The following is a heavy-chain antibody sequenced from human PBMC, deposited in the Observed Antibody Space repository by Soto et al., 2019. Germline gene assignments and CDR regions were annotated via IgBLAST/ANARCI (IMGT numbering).Heavy chain of an antibody. V-gene: IGHV4-34*01. Sequence: SETLSLTCAVYGGSFSGYYWSWIRQPPGKGLEWIGEINHSGSTNYNPSLKSRVTISVDTSKNQFSLKLSSVTAADTAVYYCARGDGYCSGGSCYSGVYFDYWGQGTLVTVS. CDR3: ARGDGYCSGGSCYSGVYFDY. CDR2: INHSGST. CDR1: GGSFSGYY. J-gene: IGHJ4*02. D-gene: IGHD2-15*01.